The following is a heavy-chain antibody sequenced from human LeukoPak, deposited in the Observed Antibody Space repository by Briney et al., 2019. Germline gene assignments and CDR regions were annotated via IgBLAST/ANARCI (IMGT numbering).Heavy chain of an antibody. Sequence: PSETLSLTCSVSGGSVSGHYWSWIRQPAGKGLEWIGHVYPSGSTDYNPSLRRRVSMSRDTSENQFSLILNSVTAADTAVYYCARDHLRSSGWYGIDSWGRGILVTVSS. CDR2: VYPSGST. CDR3: ARDHLRSSGWYGIDS. J-gene: IGHJ4*02. D-gene: IGHD6-19*01. CDR1: GGSVSGHY. V-gene: IGHV4-4*07.